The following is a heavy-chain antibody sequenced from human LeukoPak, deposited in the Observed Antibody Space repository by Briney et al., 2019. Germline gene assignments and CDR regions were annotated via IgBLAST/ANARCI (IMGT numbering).Heavy chain of an antibody. J-gene: IGHJ6*02. CDR3: AKGYSYGKWDYYYGMDV. Sequence: PGGSLRLSCAASGFTFSSYGMLWVRQAPGKGLEWVAFISYDGSNKYYADSVKGRFTISRDNSKNTLYLQMNSLRAEDTAVYYCAKGYSYGKWDYYYGMDVWGQGTTVTVSS. V-gene: IGHV3-30*18. D-gene: IGHD5-18*01. CDR2: ISYDGSNK. CDR1: GFTFSSYG.